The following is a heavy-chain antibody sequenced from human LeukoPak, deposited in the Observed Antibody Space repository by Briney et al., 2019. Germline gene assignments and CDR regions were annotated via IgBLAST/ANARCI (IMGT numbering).Heavy chain of an antibody. CDR1: GYTFTSYG. D-gene: IGHD1-26*01. J-gene: IGHJ4*02. Sequence: ASVKVSCKASGYTFTSYGISWVRQAPGQGLEWMGWISPYNGNTNYTQNLQGRLSMTTDTSTSTAYMELRSLTSDDTAVYYCATVWPRYSGSFDYWGQGTLVTVSS. CDR3: ATVWPRYSGSFDY. CDR2: ISPYNGNT. V-gene: IGHV1-18*01.